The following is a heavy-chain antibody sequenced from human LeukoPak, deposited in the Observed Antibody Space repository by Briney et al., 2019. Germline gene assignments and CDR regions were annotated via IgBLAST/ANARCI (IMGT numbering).Heavy chain of an antibody. Sequence: GGSLRLSCAASGFTFSSYWMHWVRQAPGKGLVWVSRIDNDGSGITYADSVEGQFTSSRDNAKNTLYLQMNSLRADDTAVYYCVRGEFGPNNWGQGTLVTVSS. CDR2: IDNDGSGI. V-gene: IGHV3-74*03. D-gene: IGHD3-16*01. J-gene: IGHJ4*02. CDR1: GFTFSSYW. CDR3: VRGEFGPNN.